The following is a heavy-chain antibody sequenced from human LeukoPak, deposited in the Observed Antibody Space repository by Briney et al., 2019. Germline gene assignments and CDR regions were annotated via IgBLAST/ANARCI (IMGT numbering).Heavy chain of an antibody. Sequence: SETLSLTCNVSGDTIISTTYCWVWLRQPPGKGLEWIGSIYSSGTTYYNASLKGRVTILVDTSKNQFSLNLNSVTAADTAVYYCVADPINFDYWGQGRLVTVSS. CDR1: GDTIISTTYC. CDR2: IYSSGTT. J-gene: IGHJ4*02. CDR3: VADPINFDY. V-gene: IGHV4-39*07.